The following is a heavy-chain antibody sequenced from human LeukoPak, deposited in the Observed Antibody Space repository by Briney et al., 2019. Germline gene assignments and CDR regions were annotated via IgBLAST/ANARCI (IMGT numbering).Heavy chain of an antibody. J-gene: IGHJ6*04. CDR2: INHSGST. D-gene: IGHD6-6*01. V-gene: IGHV4-34*01. CDR1: GGSFSGYY. Sequence: SETLSLTCAVYGGSFSGYYWSWIRQPPGKGLEWIREINHSGSTNYNPSLKSRVTISVDTSKNQFSLKLSSVTAADTAAYYCARDSYSSLDVWGKGTTVTVSS. CDR3: ARDSYSSLDV.